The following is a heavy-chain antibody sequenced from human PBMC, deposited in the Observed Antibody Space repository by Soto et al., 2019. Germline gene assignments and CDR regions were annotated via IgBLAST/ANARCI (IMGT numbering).Heavy chain of an antibody. D-gene: IGHD5-12*01. Sequence: QITLKESGPTLVKPTQTLTLTCTFSGFSLSTSGVGVGWIRQPPGKALEWLALIYWDDDKRYSPSLKSRLTSTNDPSKDQVVLTLTNMSPVDTATYFCAHLNRLAVDEFDPRGQGTMVTVAS. J-gene: IGHJ5*02. CDR2: IYWDDDK. CDR3: AHLNRLAVDEFDP. V-gene: IGHV2-5*02. CDR1: GFSLSTSGVG.